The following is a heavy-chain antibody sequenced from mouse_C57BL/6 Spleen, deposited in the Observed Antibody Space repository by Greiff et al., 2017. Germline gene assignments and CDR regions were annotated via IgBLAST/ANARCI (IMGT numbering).Heavy chain of an antibody. V-gene: IGHV1-47*01. CDR2: FHPYNDDT. CDR3: ARWPLVTSVVDPSYWDFDG. J-gene: IGHJ1*03. Sequence: QVQLQQSGAELVKPGASVKMSCKASGYTFTTYPIEWMKQNHGKSLEWIGNFHPYNDDTKYNEKFKGKATLTVEKSSSTVYLELSRITSDDSAVYYSARWPLVTSVVDPSYWDFDGWGTGPTVTAAS. CDR1: GYTFTTYP. D-gene: IGHD1-1*01.